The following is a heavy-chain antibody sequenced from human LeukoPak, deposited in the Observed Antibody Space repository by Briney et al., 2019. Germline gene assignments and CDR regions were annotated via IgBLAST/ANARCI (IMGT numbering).Heavy chain of an antibody. CDR3: TTGLERRSWFDP. V-gene: IGHV3-15*01. Sequence: GGSLTLYCAASSFTLSNAWMSWVRPAPGKGREWVGRIKSKTDGGTTDYAAPVKGRFTISRDDSKNTLYLQMNSLKTEDTAVYYCTTGLERRSWFDPRGQGTLVTVSS. CDR2: IKSKTDGGTT. J-gene: IGHJ5*02. D-gene: IGHD1-1*01. CDR1: SFTLSNAW.